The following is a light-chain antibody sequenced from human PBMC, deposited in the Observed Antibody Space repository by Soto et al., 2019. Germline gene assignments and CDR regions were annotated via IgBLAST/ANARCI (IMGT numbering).Light chain of an antibody. V-gene: IGKV3-20*01. Sequence: EIVLTQSPDTLSLSPGERATLSCRASHSVRSNYLAWYHQKPGQAPRFLIYDASSRATGSPDRFSGSGSGTDFNLTISRLEPEDVAVYYCQQYCSSPLTFGGGTKVEIK. J-gene: IGKJ4*01. CDR1: HSVRSNY. CDR2: DAS. CDR3: QQYCSSPLT.